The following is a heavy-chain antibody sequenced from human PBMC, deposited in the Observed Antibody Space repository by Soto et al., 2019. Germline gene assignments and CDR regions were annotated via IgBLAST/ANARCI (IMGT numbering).Heavy chain of an antibody. V-gene: IGHV1-69*06. CDR3: ARGLDQPPVGLYFDT. Sequence: QVQLVQSGAEVKNPGSSVKVSCKTSGGTFNSYLIDWVRQAPGQGLEWMGGIIPAFGTAKYAQKFQGRVTITADKSTTKAYMELRTLPSEDTAVYYCARGLDQPPVGLYFDTWGQGTLVTVSS. J-gene: IGHJ4*02. CDR1: GGTFNSYL. CDR2: IIPAFGTA. D-gene: IGHD2-2*01.